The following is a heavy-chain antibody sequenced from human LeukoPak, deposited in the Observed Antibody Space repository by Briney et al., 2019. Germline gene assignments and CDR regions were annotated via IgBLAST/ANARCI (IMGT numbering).Heavy chain of an antibody. Sequence: ASVMVSCKASGYTFTGYYMHWVRQAPGQGLEWMGWINPNSGGTNYAQKFQGRVTMTRDTSISTAYMELSRLRSDGTAVYYCAILSYYYDSSGYPFDYWGQGTLVTVSS. CDR2: INPNSGGT. V-gene: IGHV1-2*02. J-gene: IGHJ4*02. D-gene: IGHD3-22*01. CDR3: AILSYYYDSSGYPFDY. CDR1: GYTFTGYY.